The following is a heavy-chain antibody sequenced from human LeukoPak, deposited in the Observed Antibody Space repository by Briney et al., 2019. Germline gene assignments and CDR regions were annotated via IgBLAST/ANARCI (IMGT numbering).Heavy chain of an antibody. V-gene: IGHV3-30*18. J-gene: IGHJ4*02. CDR1: GFTFSSYG. CDR2: ISDDGSNK. Sequence: GGSLRLSCAASGFTFSSYGMHLVRQAPGKGLEWVAVISDDGSNKYYADSVKGRFTISRDNPKNTLHLQMNSLRGEDTAVYYCAKGDRYSGSYSDYFDYWGQGTLVTVSS. CDR3: AKGDRYSGSYSDYFDY. D-gene: IGHD1-26*01.